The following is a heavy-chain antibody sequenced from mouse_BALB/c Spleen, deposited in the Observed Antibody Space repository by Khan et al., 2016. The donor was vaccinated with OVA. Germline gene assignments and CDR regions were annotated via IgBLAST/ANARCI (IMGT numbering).Heavy chain of an antibody. CDR2: ISSGSSTI. Sequence: EVELVESGGGLVQPGGSRKLSCAASGFTFSSFGMHWVCQAPEKGLEWVAYISSGSSTIYYADSVKGRFTISRDNPKNTPFLQMTMLRSEDTAMYYCASPVITTAKGAMDYWGQGTSVTVSS. V-gene: IGHV5-17*02. CDR1: GFTFSSFG. J-gene: IGHJ4*01. CDR3: ASPVITTAKGAMDY. D-gene: IGHD1-2*01.